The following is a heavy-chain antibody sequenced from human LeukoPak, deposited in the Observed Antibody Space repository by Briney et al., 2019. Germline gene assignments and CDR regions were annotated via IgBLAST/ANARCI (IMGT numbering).Heavy chain of an antibody. D-gene: IGHD3-10*01. Sequence: GGSLRLSCAASGFTFSSYWMHWVRQAPGKGLEWVSAISGSGGSTYYADSVKGRFTISRDNSKNTLYLQMNSLRAEDTAVYYCAKGYYYGSGSYLVPNDYWGQGTLVTVSS. V-gene: IGHV3-23*01. CDR2: ISGSGGST. CDR1: GFTFSSYW. J-gene: IGHJ4*02. CDR3: AKGYYYGSGSYLVPNDY.